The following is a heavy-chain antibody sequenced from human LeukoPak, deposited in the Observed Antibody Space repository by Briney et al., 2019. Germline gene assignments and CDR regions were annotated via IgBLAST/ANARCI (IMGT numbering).Heavy chain of an antibody. J-gene: IGHJ6*03. Sequence: SETLSLTCTVSGASINNYYWSWIRQSPEKGLEWIGYISHSGSTHYSPSLKSRITISVDTSKIHFSLNLTSVTAADTAVYYCARVSRGYSYGRRDYYYYMDVWGKGTTVTISS. V-gene: IGHV4-59*01. CDR2: ISHSGST. CDR3: ARVSRGYSYGRRDYYYYMDV. D-gene: IGHD5-18*01. CDR1: GASINNYY.